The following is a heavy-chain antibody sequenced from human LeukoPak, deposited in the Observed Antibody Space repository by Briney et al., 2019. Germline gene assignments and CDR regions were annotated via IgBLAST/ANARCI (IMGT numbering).Heavy chain of an antibody. CDR2: ISGSGGST. CDR1: GFTFSSYG. V-gene: IGHV3-23*01. J-gene: IGHJ5*02. D-gene: IGHD3-22*01. Sequence: GGSLRLSCAASGFTFSSYGMSWVRQAPGKGLEWVPAISGSGGSTYYADSVKGRFTISRDNSKNTLYLQMNSLRAEDTAVYYCAKGQTRYYDSSGYYRSWGQGTLVTVSS. CDR3: AKGQTRYYDSSGYYRS.